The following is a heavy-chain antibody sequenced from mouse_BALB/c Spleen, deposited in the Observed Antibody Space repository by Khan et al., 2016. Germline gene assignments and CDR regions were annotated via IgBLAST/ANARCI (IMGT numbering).Heavy chain of an antibody. CDR2: ISCSNGAT. D-gene: IGHD2-4*01. CDR1: GYSFTGYY. V-gene: IGHV1S34*01. J-gene: IGHJ4*01. CDR3: ARGDYDGYYAMDY. Sequence: LVKTGASVKISCKASGYSFTGYYIHWVKQSHGKGLEWIGYISCSNGATNYIQKFRGKATFTVDTSSSTAYMQFNSLTSEDSAVYYCARGDYDGYYAMDYWGQGTSVTVSS.